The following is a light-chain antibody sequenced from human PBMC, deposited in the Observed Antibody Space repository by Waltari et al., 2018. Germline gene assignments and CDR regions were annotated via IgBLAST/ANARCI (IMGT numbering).Light chain of an antibody. Sequence: DIQMTQSPSSLSASVGDRVAITCRASQDISNYLAWYQQRPGAVPKLLVYAASILQSGVPSRFSGSGSGTDFTLTIGSLQPEDVATYYCQKYYSAPFTFGPGTKVEIK. J-gene: IGKJ3*01. V-gene: IGKV1-27*01. CDR2: AAS. CDR3: QKYYSAPFT. CDR1: QDISNY.